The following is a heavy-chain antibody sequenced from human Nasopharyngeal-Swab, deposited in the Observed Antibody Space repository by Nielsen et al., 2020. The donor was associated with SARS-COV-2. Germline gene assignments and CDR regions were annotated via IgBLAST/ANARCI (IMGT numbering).Heavy chain of an antibody. D-gene: IGHD3-3*01. Sequence: GGSLRLSCAAFGFTFSDYYMSWIRQAPGKGLEWVSYISSSSSYTNYADSVKGRFTISRDNAKNSLYLQMNSLRAEDTAVYYCARVGRFLEWWEGGFDYWGQGTLVTVSS. CDR2: ISSSSSYT. CDR1: GFTFSDYY. V-gene: IGHV3-11*06. CDR3: ARVGRFLEWWEGGFDY. J-gene: IGHJ4*02.